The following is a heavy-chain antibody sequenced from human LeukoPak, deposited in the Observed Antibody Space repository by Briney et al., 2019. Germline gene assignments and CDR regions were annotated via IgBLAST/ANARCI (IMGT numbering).Heavy chain of an antibody. Sequence: SVKVSCKAYGGTFSNYAISWVRQAPGQGLEWMGRIIVILGISDHAQKFQGRVTITADRSTTTEYMELSSLRSEETAVYYCARDGMLRGVLAYSGMDVWGQGTTVTVSS. J-gene: IGHJ6*02. V-gene: IGHV1-69*04. CDR3: ARDGMLRGVLAYSGMDV. CDR1: GGTFSNYA. CDR2: IIVILGIS. D-gene: IGHD3-10*01.